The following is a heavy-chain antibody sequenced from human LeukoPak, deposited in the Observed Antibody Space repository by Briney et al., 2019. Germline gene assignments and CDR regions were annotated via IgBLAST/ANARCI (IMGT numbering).Heavy chain of an antibody. V-gene: IGHV3-30*03. D-gene: IGHD2-15*01. CDR1: GFTFSSYG. CDR3: ARSGAPTLDY. J-gene: IGHJ4*02. Sequence: GGSLRLSCAASGFTFSSYGMHWVRQAPGKGLEWVAVISYDGSNKYYADSVKGRFTISRDKSKNTLYLQMNSLRAEDTAVYYCARSGAPTLDYWGQGTLVIVSS. CDR2: ISYDGSNK.